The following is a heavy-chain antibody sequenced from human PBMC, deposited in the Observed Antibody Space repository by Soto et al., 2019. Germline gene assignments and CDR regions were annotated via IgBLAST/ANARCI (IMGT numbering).Heavy chain of an antibody. CDR3: AKDPTVDDWYFDL. CDR2: MSYDGKNV. Sequence: ESGGGVVPPGGSLRLSCAASGFTFSDFGVHWVRQAPGKGLEWVAVMSYDGKNVYYSDSVKGRFTISRDNSRDTLYLQINSLRPEDTAVYYCAKDPTVDDWYFDLWGRGTLVAVSS. V-gene: IGHV3-30*18. CDR1: GFTFSDFG. J-gene: IGHJ2*01. D-gene: IGHD4-17*01.